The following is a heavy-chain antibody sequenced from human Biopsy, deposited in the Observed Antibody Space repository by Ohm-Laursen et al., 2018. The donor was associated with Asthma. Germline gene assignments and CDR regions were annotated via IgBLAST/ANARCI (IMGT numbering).Heavy chain of an antibody. D-gene: IGHD6-13*01. CDR2: INPNSGGT. CDR1: GYTFIGCH. V-gene: IGHV1-2*06. J-gene: IGHJ5*02. Sequence: ASVKVSCKASGYTFIGCHIHWMRQAPGQGLEWMGRINPNSGGTNYAQKFQGRVTMTRDTSISTAYMEVSRLRSDETAVYYCARGQKSAGDRWFDPWGQGTLVTVSS. CDR3: ARGQKSAGDRWFDP.